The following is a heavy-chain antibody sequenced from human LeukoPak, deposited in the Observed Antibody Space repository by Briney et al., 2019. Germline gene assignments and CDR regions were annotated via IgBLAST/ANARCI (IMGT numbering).Heavy chain of an antibody. Sequence: GGSLRPSCAPPGFRFSIYALNWFRKAPGKGREGISYIDSGATDILYADSVKGRFTISRDDAKNSLFLQMTSLRAGDTAVYYCARDSNPPQLIDFWGQGTQVTVSA. D-gene: IGHD1-1*01. V-gene: IGHV3-21*05. CDR3: ARDSNPPQLIDF. CDR1: GFRFSIYA. J-gene: IGHJ4*02. CDR2: IDSGATDI.